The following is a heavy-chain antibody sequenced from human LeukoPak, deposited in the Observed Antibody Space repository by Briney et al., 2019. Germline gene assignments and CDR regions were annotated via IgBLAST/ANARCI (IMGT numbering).Heavy chain of an antibody. CDR1: GFTFSRYS. D-gene: IGHD3-10*01. CDR2: ISSSSSYI. J-gene: IGHJ4*02. V-gene: IGHV3-21*01. CDR3: AGVCRCENGWGGGTFDY. Sequence: GGSLRLSCAASGFTFSRYSLHWVRQPPGKGLEWVSSISSSSSYIYYADSVKGRFTISRDNAKNSLYLQMNSLRAGDRGGYYCAGVCRCENGWGGGTFDYWGQGTLVTVSS.